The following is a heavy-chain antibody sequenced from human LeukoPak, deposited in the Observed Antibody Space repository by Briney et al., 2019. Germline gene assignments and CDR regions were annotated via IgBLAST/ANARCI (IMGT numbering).Heavy chain of an antibody. J-gene: IGHJ4*02. Sequence: PSETLSLTCAVYGGSFSGYYWSWIRQPPGKGLEWIGEINHSGSTNYNPSLKSRVTILVDTSKNQFSLKLSSVTAADTAVYYCARGWGLYDPFFDYWGQGTLVTVSS. V-gene: IGHV4-34*01. D-gene: IGHD3-16*01. CDR1: GGSFSGYY. CDR2: INHSGST. CDR3: ARGWGLYDPFFDY.